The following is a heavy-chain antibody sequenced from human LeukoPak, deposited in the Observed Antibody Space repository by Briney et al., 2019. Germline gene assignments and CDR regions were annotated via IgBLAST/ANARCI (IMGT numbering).Heavy chain of an antibody. CDR3: ARDHSSSAGVVDY. Sequence: GGSLRLSCAASGFTFSSYSMNWVRQAPGKGLEWVSSISSSSSYIYYADSVKGRFTISRDNAKNSLYLQMNSLRAEDTALYYCARDHSSSAGVVDYWGQGTLVTVSS. CDR1: GFTFSSYS. J-gene: IGHJ4*02. V-gene: IGHV3-21*04. CDR2: ISSSSSYI. D-gene: IGHD6-6*01.